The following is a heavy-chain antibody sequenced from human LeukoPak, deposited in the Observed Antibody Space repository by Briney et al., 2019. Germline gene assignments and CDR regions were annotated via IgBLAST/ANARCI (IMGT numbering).Heavy chain of an antibody. V-gene: IGHV4-4*02. CDR2: IHHGGST. D-gene: IGHD2-15*01. CDR1: GGSISGSNL. Sequence: SGTLSLTCTVIGGSISGSNLLSWVRQSPGKGLAWIGEIHHGGSTNYNLSLKSRVIVSVDKSKNQFSLKLTSVTAADTAVYYCARVLGGGSYYFDYWGQGTLVTVSS. J-gene: IGHJ4*02. CDR3: ARVLGGGSYYFDY.